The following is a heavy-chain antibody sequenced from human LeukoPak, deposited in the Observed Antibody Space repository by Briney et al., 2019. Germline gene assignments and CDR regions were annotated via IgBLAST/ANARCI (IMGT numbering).Heavy chain of an antibody. D-gene: IGHD6-19*01. CDR2: IRYDGSNK. V-gene: IGHV3-30*02. CDR3: AKVQAVAGPPLDY. Sequence: PGGSLRLSCAASEFTFSNYDMHWVRQAPGKGLEWLAFIRYDGSNKYYTDSVKGRFTISRDNSKNTLYVQMNSLRAEDAAVYYCAKVQAVAGPPLDYWGRGTLVTVSS. J-gene: IGHJ4*02. CDR1: EFTFSNYD.